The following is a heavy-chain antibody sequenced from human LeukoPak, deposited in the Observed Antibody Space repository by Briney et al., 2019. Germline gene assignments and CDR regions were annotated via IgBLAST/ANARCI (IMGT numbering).Heavy chain of an antibody. V-gene: IGHV3-33*01. Sequence: GRSLRLSCAASGFTFSSYGMHWVPQAPGKGLEWVAVIWYDGSNKNYADSVKGQFTISRDKSKTTLYLQMNSLRAEDTAVYYCARVADYSNSAHADYWGEGTLVTVSS. J-gene: IGHJ4*02. CDR2: IWYDGSNK. CDR3: ARVADYSNSAHADY. CDR1: GFTFSSYG. D-gene: IGHD4-11*01.